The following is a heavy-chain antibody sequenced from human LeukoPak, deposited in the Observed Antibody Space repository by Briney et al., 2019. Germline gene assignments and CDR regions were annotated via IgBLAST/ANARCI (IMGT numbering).Heavy chain of an antibody. D-gene: IGHD3-10*01. CDR1: GYIFTSYW. V-gene: IGHV5-51*01. Sequence: GASLQISCQGSGYIFTSYWIGWVRQLPGKGLEWMGIIYPRDSDTRYSPSFQGQVTISADKSSTTAYLQWSSLRASDAAMYYCAVTMVRGQAFDIWGQGTMVTVSS. CDR3: AVTMVRGQAFDI. J-gene: IGHJ3*02. CDR2: IYPRDSDT.